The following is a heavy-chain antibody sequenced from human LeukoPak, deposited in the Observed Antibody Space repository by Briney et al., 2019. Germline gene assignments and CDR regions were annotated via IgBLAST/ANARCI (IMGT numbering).Heavy chain of an antibody. V-gene: IGHV3-23*01. CDR3: AKDQKSIAATGYDY. Sequence: GGSLRLSCAVSGFTFATYAMSWARQAPGKGLEWVSTISGSGGSTYYADSVKGRFTISRDNSKNTLFLQMNSLRADDTAVYFCAKDQKSIAATGYDYWGQGTRVTVSS. J-gene: IGHJ4*02. D-gene: IGHD6-13*01. CDR1: GFTFATYA. CDR2: ISGSGGST.